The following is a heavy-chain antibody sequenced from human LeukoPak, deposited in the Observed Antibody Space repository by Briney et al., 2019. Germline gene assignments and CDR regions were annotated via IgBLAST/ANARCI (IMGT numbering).Heavy chain of an antibody. D-gene: IGHD3-10*01. CDR1: GFTFSKYW. Sequence: QAGRSLRLSCAASGFTFSKYWITWVRQAPGKGLEWVANIQQEGSERNYGESVKDRFTISRDNGKNSLYVQMNSLKVEDTAVYYCARGGSEMDYWGQGTLVTVSS. V-gene: IGHV3-7*01. CDR3: ARGGSEMDY. CDR2: IQQEGSER. J-gene: IGHJ4*02.